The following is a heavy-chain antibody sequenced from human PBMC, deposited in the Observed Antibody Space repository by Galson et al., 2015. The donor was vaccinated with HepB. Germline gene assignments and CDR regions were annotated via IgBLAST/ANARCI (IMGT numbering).Heavy chain of an antibody. J-gene: IGHJ6*03. CDR2: MNTNTGKP. V-gene: IGHV7-4-1*02. D-gene: IGHD3-3*01. CDR1: GYTFTDYV. CDR3: ARSPLRFLDLLPYYDYYYRDV. Sequence: SVKVSCKASGYTFTDYVVNWVRQAPGQGLEWMGWMNTNTGKPTYAPGFAGRFVFSLDTSVTTAYLQISSLGTDDTAVYYCARSPLRFLDLLPYYDYYYRDVWGEGTTVTVSS.